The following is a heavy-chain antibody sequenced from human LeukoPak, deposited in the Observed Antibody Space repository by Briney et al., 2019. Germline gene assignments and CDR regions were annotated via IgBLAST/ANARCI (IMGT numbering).Heavy chain of an antibody. J-gene: IGHJ4*02. CDR2: ISRSSDYI. CDR1: GFSFSNSS. CDR3: ARVGEGQSDY. Sequence: PGGSLRLSCAASGFSFSNSSMNWVRQAPGKGLEWVSSISRSSDYIYYADSVKGRFTISRDNAKGSLYLQMNSLRAEDTAVYYCARVGEGQSDYWGQGTLVTVSS. D-gene: IGHD3-10*01. V-gene: IGHV3-21*06.